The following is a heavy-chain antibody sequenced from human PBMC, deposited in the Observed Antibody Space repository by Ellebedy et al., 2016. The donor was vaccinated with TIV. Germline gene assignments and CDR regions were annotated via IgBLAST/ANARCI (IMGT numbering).Heavy chain of an antibody. D-gene: IGHD5-12*01. J-gene: IGHJ3*02. CDR1: GFTFSCCA. CDR3: AKDPRSGYAGNDPLDM. CDR2: ISNSGDTT. Sequence: PGGSLRLSCAASGFTFSCCAMSWVRQAPGKGLEWVSVISNSGDTTYADSVKGRFTISRDNSKNTLYLQMNSLRAEDTAVYYCAKDPRSGYAGNDPLDMWGQGTLVTVSS. V-gene: IGHV3-23*01.